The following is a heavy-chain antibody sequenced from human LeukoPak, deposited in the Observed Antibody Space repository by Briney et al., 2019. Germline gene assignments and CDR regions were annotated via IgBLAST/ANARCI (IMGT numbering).Heavy chain of an antibody. J-gene: IGHJ4*02. CDR3: ARGDYVWGSYRHPYYFDY. V-gene: IGHV4-34*01. CDR2: INHSGST. CDR1: GGSFSGYY. D-gene: IGHD3-16*02. Sequence: SETLSLTCAVYGGSFSGYYWSWIRQPPGKGLEWIGEINHSGSTNYNPSLKSRVTISVDTSKNQFSLKLSSVTAADTAVYYCARGDYVWGSYRHPYYFDYWGREPWSPSPQ.